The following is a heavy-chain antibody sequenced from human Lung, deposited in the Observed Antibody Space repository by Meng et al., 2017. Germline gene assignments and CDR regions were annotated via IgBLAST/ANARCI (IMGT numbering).Heavy chain of an antibody. CDR2: ILPILDIT. J-gene: IGHJ4*02. Sequence: QVQLVQSGAEVKTPGPSVKVSCKASGGPFRSYTLTWVRQPPGQGLEWMGRILPILDITKYTQKFQGRVTITADKSTSTAYMELSSLTSDDTAVYYCAREHDSSGYIDFWGQGTLVTVSS. CDR3: AREHDSSGYIDF. V-gene: IGHV1-69*08. D-gene: IGHD3-22*01. CDR1: GGPFRSYT.